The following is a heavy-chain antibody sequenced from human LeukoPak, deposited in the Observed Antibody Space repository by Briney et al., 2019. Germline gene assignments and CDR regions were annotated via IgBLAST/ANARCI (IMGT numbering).Heavy chain of an antibody. Sequence: PSETLSLTCAVYGGSFSGYYWSWIRQPPGKGLEWIGEINHSGSTNYNPSLKSRVTISLDTSKNHFSLKLSSVTAADTALYYCARGGTTGLIDYWGQGTLVTVSS. V-gene: IGHV4-34*01. CDR1: GGSFSGYY. CDR2: INHSGST. D-gene: IGHD1-1*01. J-gene: IGHJ4*02. CDR3: ARGGTTGLIDY.